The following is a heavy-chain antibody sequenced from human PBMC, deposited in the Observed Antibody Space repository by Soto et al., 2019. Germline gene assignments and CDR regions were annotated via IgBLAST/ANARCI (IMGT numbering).Heavy chain of an antibody. D-gene: IGHD4-17*01. CDR2: ISGSGGST. CDR1: GFTFSSYA. Sequence: EVQLLESGGGLVQPGGSLRLSCAASGFTFSSYAMSWVRQAPGKGLEWVSAISGSGGSTYYTDSVKGRFTISRDSSKNTLYLQMNSLRAEDTAVYYCAKDYTVTHGTDSGYFAYWGQGTLVTVSS. V-gene: IGHV3-23*01. CDR3: AKDYTVTHGTDSGYFAY. J-gene: IGHJ4*02.